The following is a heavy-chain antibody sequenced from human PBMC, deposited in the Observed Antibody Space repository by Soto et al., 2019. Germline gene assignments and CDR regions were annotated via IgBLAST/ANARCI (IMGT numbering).Heavy chain of an antibody. CDR3: ARAGARGWFDP. Sequence: ASVKVSCKASGYTFTSYGISWVRQAPGQGLEWMGRINACDGSTSYAQKFQGRVTMTRDTSTSTVYMELSSLRSEDTAVYYCARAGARGWFDPWGQGTLVTVS. CDR1: GYTFTSYG. CDR2: INACDGST. D-gene: IGHD3-10*01. J-gene: IGHJ5*02. V-gene: IGHV1-18*01.